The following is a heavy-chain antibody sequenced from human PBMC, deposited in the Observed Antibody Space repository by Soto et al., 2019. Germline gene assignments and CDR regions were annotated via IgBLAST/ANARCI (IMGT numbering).Heavy chain of an antibody. CDR1: GGTFSSYT. CDR2: IIPILGIA. J-gene: IGHJ5*02. D-gene: IGHD6-19*01. CDR3: AGGYSSGWFVGWFDP. V-gene: IGHV1-69*02. Sequence: QVQLVQSGAEVKKPGSSVKVSCKASGGTFSSYTISWVRQAPGQGLEWMGRIIPILGIANYAQKFQGRVTITADKSTSTAYMELSSLRCEDTAVYYCAGGYSSGWFVGWFDPWGQGTLVTVSS.